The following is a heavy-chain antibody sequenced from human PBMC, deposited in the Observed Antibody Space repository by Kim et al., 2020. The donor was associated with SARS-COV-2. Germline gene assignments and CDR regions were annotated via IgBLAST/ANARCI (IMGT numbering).Heavy chain of an antibody. CDR1: GFTFSSYW. Sequence: GGSLRLSCAASGFTFSSYWMHWVRQAPGKGLVWVSRINSDGSSTSYADSVKGRFTISRDNAKNTLYLQMNSLRAEDTAVYYCARDLGSPPENYYYYYGMDVCGQGTTVTVSS. CDR2: INSDGSST. CDR3: ARDLGSPPENYYYYYGMDV. J-gene: IGHJ6*02. D-gene: IGHD6-6*01. V-gene: IGHV3-74*01.